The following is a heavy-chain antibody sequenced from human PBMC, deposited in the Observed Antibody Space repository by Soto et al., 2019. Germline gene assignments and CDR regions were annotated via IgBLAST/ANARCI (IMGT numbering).Heavy chain of an antibody. V-gene: IGHV4-59*01. CDR3: ARGVGSSPPRY. Sequence: PSETLSLTCTVSGGSISNYYWSWIRQSPGQGLEWIGYIYDSGSPYYNPSLKTRVTISADTSKNQISLKLTSATAADTAVYFCARGVGSSPPRYWGRGTLVTVS. CDR1: GGSISNYY. CDR2: IYDSGSP. J-gene: IGHJ4*02. D-gene: IGHD3-9*01.